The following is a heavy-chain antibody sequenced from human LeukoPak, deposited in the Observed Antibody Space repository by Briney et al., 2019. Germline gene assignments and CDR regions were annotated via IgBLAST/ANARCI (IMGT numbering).Heavy chain of an antibody. CDR1: GGSFSGYY. V-gene: IGHV4-34*01. CDR2: INHSGST. J-gene: IGHJ4*02. CDR3: ARASSTSPGGGYYFDY. D-gene: IGHD2-2*01. Sequence: SETLSLTCAVYGGSFSGYYWSWIRQPPGKGLEWIGEINHSGSTNYNPSLKSRVTISVDTSKNQFSLKLSSVTAADTAVYYCARASSTSPGGGYYFDYWGQGTLVTVSS.